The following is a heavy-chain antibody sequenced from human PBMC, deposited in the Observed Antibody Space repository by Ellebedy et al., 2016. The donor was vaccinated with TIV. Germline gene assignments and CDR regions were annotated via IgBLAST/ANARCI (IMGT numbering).Heavy chain of an antibody. Sequence: PGGSLRLSCAASDFTVSSNFMSWVRQAPGKRLEWVSVIHSGGSTYHTDSVKGRFTTSRDNSKNTLYLHMTSLTAEDTAIYYCAASTTITTMPYWGQGTLVTVSS. CDR3: AASTTITTMPY. V-gene: IGHV3-53*01. D-gene: IGHD4-11*01. CDR2: IHSGGST. CDR1: DFTVSSNF. J-gene: IGHJ4*02.